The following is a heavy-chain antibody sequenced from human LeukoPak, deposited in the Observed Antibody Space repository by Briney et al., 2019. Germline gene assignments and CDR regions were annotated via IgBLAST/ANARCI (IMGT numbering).Heavy chain of an antibody. CDR3: ARYYGGNSNFDY. CDR1: GGPINSGAHY. J-gene: IGHJ4*02. V-gene: IGHV4-30-4*01. D-gene: IGHD4-23*01. CDR2: ISYSGST. Sequence: SETLSLTCTVSGGPINSGAHYWSWVRQPPGKGLEWIGYISYSGSTYYNPSLKSRVTISVDTSKNQFSLKLSSVTAADTAVYYCARYYGGNSNFDYWGQGTLVTVSS.